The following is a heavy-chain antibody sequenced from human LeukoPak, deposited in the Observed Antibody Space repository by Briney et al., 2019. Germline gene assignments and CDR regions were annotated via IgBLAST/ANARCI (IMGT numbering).Heavy chain of an antibody. D-gene: IGHD2-2*01. CDR3: ARDRAQDIVVVPAATDYYYYMDV. CDR2: ISAYNGNT. V-gene: IGHV1-18*01. CDR1: GYTFTSYG. Sequence: RASVKVSCKASGYTFTSYGISWVRQAPGQGLEWMGWISAYNGNTNYAQKLQGRVTMTTGTSTSTAYMELRSLRSDDAAVYYCARDRAQDIVVVPAATDYYYYMDVWGKGTTVTVSS. J-gene: IGHJ6*03.